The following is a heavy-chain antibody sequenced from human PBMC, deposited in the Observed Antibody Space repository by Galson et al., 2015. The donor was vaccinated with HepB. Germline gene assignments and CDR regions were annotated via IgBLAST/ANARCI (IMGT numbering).Heavy chain of an antibody. CDR3: AREGYDSNYYGMDV. CDR2: ISGSGKRV. J-gene: IGHJ6*02. V-gene: IGHV3-11*01. Sequence: SLRLSCAASGFSFSDFYMSWIRQAPGKGLEWLSYISGSGKRVAYAESVKGRFTISRDNAKQSLDLQVNSLRAEDTAVYYCAREGYDSNYYGMDVWGQGTTVTVSS. D-gene: IGHD3-22*01. CDR1: GFSFSDFY.